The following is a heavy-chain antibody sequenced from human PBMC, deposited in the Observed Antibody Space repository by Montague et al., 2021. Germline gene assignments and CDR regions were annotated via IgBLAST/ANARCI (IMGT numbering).Heavy chain of an antibody. V-gene: IGHV3-7*01. CDR2: INEDGSEK. D-gene: IGHD6-13*01. J-gene: IGHJ5*01. CDR1: GITFDYYW. CDR3: ARDRAAAGS. Sequence: SLSLSFSASGITFDYYWMSWVRQAPGKGLEWVAHINEDGSEKNYVDSVRGRFSISRDNTKNSLYLQMNSLRVEDTAVYYCARDRAAAGSWGHGTLVIVSS.